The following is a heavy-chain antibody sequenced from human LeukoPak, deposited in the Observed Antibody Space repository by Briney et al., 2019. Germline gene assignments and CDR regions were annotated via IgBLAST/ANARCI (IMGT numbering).Heavy chain of an antibody. D-gene: IGHD1-26*01. CDR2: INPNSGGT. CDR1: GYTFTGYY. J-gene: IGHJ5*02. CDR3: ARPIVGAPDWFDP. V-gene: IGHV1-2*02. Sequence: GASVKVSCKASGYTFTGYYMHWVRQAPGQGLEWMGWINPNSGGTNYAQKFQGRVTMTRDTSISTAYMELSRLRSDDTAVYYCARPIVGAPDWFDPWGQGTLVTVSS.